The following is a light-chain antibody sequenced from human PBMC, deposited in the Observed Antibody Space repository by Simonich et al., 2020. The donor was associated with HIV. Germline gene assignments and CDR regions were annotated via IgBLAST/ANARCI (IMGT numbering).Light chain of an antibody. CDR1: QSISNY. Sequence: DIQMTQSPSSLSASVGDRVTITCRTSQSISNYLNWYQQKPGNAPNLLIYKASSLESGGPSRFSGSGSGTEFTLTISSLQPDDFATYYCQQYNSFPCTFGQGTKLEIK. J-gene: IGKJ2*02. V-gene: IGKV1-5*03. CDR3: QQYNSFPCT. CDR2: KAS.